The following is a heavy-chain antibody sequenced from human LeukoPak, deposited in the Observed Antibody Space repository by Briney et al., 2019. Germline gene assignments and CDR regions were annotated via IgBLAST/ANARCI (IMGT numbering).Heavy chain of an antibody. D-gene: IGHD5-24*01. V-gene: IGHV4-59*08. CDR2: IYYSGGT. CDR1: GYSISSYY. CDR3: ARHVTISGPYDASDI. J-gene: IGHJ3*02. Sequence: SETLCLTCTVSGYSISSYYWSWIRQPPGKGLEWIGYIYYSGGTDYNPSLKSRVTISVDTSKNQFSLKLRSVTAEDTAVYYCARHVTISGPYDASDIWGQGTMVTVSP.